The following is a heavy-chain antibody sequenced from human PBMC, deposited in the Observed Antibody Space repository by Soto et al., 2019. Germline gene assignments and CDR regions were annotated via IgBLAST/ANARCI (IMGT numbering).Heavy chain of an antibody. D-gene: IGHD3-3*01. Sequence: DEQLVESGGGSLQPGGSLRLSCAASGFSFRNYAMTWVRQSPGKGLEWVSLISSGGGSTNYADSVKGRFTISRENSQNMLYLQMTALRGEDTALYYCAKLKGGLGRFYGMDAWGQGTMVIVSS. V-gene: IGHV3-23*04. CDR1: GFSFRNYA. CDR3: AKLKGGLGRFYGMDA. CDR2: ISSGGGST. J-gene: IGHJ6*02.